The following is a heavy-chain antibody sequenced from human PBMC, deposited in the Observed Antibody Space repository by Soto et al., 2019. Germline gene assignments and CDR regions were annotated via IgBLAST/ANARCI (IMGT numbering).Heavy chain of an antibody. CDR1: GGTFSSYT. Sequence: QVQLVQSGAEVKKPGSSVKVSCKASGGTFSSYTISWVRQAPGQGLEWMGRIIPILGIANYAQKFQGRVTITADKSTSTAYMELSSLRSEDTAVYYCSLGVVAATHCDASYWYFDLWGRGTLVTVSS. D-gene: IGHD2-15*01. CDR2: IIPILGIA. J-gene: IGHJ2*01. CDR3: SLGVVAATHCDASYWYFDL. V-gene: IGHV1-69*02.